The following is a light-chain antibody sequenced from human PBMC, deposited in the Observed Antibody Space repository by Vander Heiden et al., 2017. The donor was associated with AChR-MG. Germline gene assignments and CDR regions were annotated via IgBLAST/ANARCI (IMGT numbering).Light chain of an antibody. Sequence: DIQMTQSPSSLSAYIGDRVTITCQASHDINNFLNWYQQKPGKAPQLLIYDASNLLKGVSSKFSGGGSGTDFTFTIDSLQPEDIATYYCQQYESLPLTFGGGTRVEI. CDR1: HDINNF. CDR3: QQYESLPLT. V-gene: IGKV1-33*01. J-gene: IGKJ4*01. CDR2: DAS.